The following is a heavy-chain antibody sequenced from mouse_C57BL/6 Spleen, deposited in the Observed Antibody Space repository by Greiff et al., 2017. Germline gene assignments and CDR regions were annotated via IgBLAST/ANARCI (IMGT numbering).Heavy chain of an antibody. Sequence: EVKLMESEGGLVQPGSSVKLSCTASGFTFSDYYMAWVRQVPEKGLEWVANINDDGSSTDYLDSLKSRFIISRNNAKNNLYLQMSSLKSEDTAKYYCARDAGFDYWGQGTTLTVSS. CDR1: GFTFSDYY. J-gene: IGHJ2*01. CDR2: INDDGSST. V-gene: IGHV5-16*01. CDR3: ARDAGFDY.